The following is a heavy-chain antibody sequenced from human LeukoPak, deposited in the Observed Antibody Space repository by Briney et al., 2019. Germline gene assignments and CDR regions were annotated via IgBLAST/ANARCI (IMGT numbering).Heavy chain of an antibody. Sequence: SETLSLTCAVYGGSFSGYYWSWIRQPPGKGLEWIGEINHSGSTNYNPSLKSRVTISVDTSKNQFSLKLSSVTAADTAVYYCARGRGGSYHHCNRGRGIDYWGQGTLVTVSS. CDR1: GGSFSGYY. V-gene: IGHV4-34*01. D-gene: IGHD1-26*01. J-gene: IGHJ4*02. CDR3: ARGRGGSYHHCNRGRGIDY. CDR2: INHSGST.